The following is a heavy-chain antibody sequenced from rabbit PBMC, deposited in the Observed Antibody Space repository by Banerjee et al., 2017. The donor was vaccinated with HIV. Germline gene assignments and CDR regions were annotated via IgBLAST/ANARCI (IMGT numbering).Heavy chain of an antibody. CDR2: IYAGSSGST. CDR3: ARDPANGSGGYNL. J-gene: IGHJ4*01. V-gene: IGHV1S40*01. CDR1: GFSFSSSYY. D-gene: IGHD1-1*01. Sequence: QSLEESGGDLVKPGASLTLTCTASGFSFSSSYYMCWVRQAPGKGLEWIACIYAGSSGSTYYASWAKGRFTISKTSSTTVTLQMTSLTAADTAAYFCARDPANGSGGYNLWGPGTLVTVS.